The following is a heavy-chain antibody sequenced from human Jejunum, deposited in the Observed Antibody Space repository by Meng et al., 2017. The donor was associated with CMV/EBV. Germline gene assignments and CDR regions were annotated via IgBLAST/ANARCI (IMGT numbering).Heavy chain of an antibody. Sequence: FTGYWWGWVRQTPGKGLEWIGLIYPGASNTKYRPSLQGQVTTSADKSISAAYLQWSSLKASNAAMYYSARLGGLRFLGWLLPFDYWGQGTLVTVSS. D-gene: IGHD3-3*01. CDR3: ARLGGLRFLGWLLPFDY. V-gene: IGHV5-51*01. CDR2: IYPGASNT. CDR1: FTGYW. J-gene: IGHJ4*02.